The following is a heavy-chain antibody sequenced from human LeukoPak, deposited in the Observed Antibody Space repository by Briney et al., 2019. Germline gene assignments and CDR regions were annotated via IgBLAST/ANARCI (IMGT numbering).Heavy chain of an antibody. CDR1: GGSFSGYY. J-gene: IGHJ3*02. D-gene: IGHD3-10*01. CDR3: ARVGRGYYGSGKNAFDI. V-gene: IGHV4-34*01. CDR2: INHSGST. Sequence: PSETLSLTCAVYGGSFSGYYWSWTRQPPGSGLEWLGEINHSGSTNCNPSLKSRVTISVDTSKNQFSLKLSSVTAADTAVYYCARVGRGYYGSGKNAFDIWGQGTMVTVSS.